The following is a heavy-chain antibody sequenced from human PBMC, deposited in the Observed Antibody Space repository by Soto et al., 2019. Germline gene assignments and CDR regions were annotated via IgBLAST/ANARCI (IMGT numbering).Heavy chain of an antibody. J-gene: IGHJ3*02. CDR2: ISAYNGNT. CDR3: AGARYVFSGGGAFDI. CDR1: GYTFTSYG. D-gene: IGHD2-15*01. Sequence: QVQLVQSGAEVKKPGASVKVSCKASGYTFTSYGISWVRQAPGQGLEWMGWISAYNGNTNYAQKLQGRVTMTTDTATSTAYMELRSMRSDDAAVYYCAGARYVFSGGGAFDIWGQGTMVTVSS. V-gene: IGHV1-18*01.